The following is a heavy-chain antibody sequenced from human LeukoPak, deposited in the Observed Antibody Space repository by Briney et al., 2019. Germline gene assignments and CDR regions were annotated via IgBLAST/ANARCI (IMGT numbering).Heavy chain of an antibody. CDR1: GYSFTSYW. Sequence: GESLKISCKGSGYSFTSYWIGWVRQMPGKGLEWMGIIYPGDSYTKYSPSFQGQVIISADKSINTAYLQWSSLKASDTAIYYCARRRVFDGSTYYYYYMDVWGKGTTVTVSS. CDR2: IYPGDSYT. CDR3: ARRRVFDGSTYYYYYMDV. V-gene: IGHV5-51*01. J-gene: IGHJ6*03. D-gene: IGHD5-24*01.